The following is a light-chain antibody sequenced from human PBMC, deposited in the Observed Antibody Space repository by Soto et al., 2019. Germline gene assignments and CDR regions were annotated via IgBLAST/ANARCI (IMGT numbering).Light chain of an antibody. V-gene: IGKV3-15*01. CDR3: QQYHNLWT. J-gene: IGKJ1*01. CDR1: HYVYSN. Sequence: EIVMTQSPATLSVSPGERATLSCTASHYVYSNVAWFQQRPGQAPRLLIYRASTGATGTPARFSGSGSGTEFTLTITSLLSEDFALYYCQQYHNLWTFGQGTKVDIK. CDR2: RAS.